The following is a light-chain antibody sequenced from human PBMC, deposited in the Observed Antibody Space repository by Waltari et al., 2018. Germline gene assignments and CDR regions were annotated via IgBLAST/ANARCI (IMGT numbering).Light chain of an antibody. V-gene: IGLV1-44*01. CDR2: RNN. CDR3: AAWDDSLNASYV. Sequence: QSVLTQPPSASGTPGQRVTISCSGSSSNIGSNTVNWYQQPPGTAPKLLIYRNNQRPSGVPDRFSGSKSGTSASLAISGLQSEDEADYYCAAWDDSLNASYVFGTGTKVTVL. J-gene: IGLJ1*01. CDR1: SSNIGSNT.